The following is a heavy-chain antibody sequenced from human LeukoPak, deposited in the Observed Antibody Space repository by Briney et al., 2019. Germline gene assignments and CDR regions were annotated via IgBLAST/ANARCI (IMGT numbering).Heavy chain of an antibody. CDR1: GFTVTTYG. Sequence: GRSLRLSCAASGFTVTTYGIHWVRQAPGKGLEWVAVVWFGGSNKCYSDSVKGRFTISRDDPKNTLYLYMNSLRPEDTAVYYCARGPIVGDSFFDFWGLGTLVTVSS. V-gene: IGHV3-33*01. D-gene: IGHD1-26*01. J-gene: IGHJ4*02. CDR3: ARGPIVGDSFFDF. CDR2: VWFGGSNK.